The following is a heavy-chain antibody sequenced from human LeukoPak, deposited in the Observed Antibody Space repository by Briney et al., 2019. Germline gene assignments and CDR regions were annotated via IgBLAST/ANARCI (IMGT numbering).Heavy chain of an antibody. Sequence: PGGSLRLSCAASGFIFSTYSMSWIRQAPGKGLEWVSYISSSGSTIYYADSVKGRFTISRDNAKNSLYLQMNSLRAEDTAVYYCAREGGLLYYFDYWGQGTLVTVSS. V-gene: IGHV3-48*04. J-gene: IGHJ4*02. CDR1: GFIFSTYS. CDR3: AREGGLLYYFDY. CDR2: ISSSGSTI. D-gene: IGHD3-10*01.